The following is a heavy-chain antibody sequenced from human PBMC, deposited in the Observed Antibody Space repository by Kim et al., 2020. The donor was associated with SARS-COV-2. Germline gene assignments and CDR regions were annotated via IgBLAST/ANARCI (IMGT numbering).Heavy chain of an antibody. D-gene: IGHD1-26*01. CDR1: GYTFTSYG. CDR2: ISAYNGNT. Sequence: ASVKVSCKASGYTFTSYGISWVRQAPGQGLEWMGWISAYNGNTNYAQKLQGRVTMTTDTSTSTAYMELRSLRSDDTAVYYCVAGGGSYFGFYYYGMDVWGQGTTVTVSS. CDR3: VAGGGSYFGFYYYGMDV. V-gene: IGHV1-18*01. J-gene: IGHJ6*02.